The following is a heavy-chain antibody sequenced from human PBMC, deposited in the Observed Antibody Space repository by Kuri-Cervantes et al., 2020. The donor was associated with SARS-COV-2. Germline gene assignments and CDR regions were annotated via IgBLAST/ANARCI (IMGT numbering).Heavy chain of an antibody. J-gene: IGHJ6*02. CDR2: IWYDGSNK. D-gene: IGHD2-2*01. Sequence: GESLKISCAASGFTFSSYGMHWVRQAPGKGLEWVAVIWYDGSNKYYADSVKGRFTISRDNSKNTLYLQMNSLRAEDTAVYYCARVRKYCSSTSCYPAYYYGMDVWGQGTTVTVSS. V-gene: IGHV3-33*01. CDR1: GFTFSSYG. CDR3: ARVRKYCSSTSCYPAYYYGMDV.